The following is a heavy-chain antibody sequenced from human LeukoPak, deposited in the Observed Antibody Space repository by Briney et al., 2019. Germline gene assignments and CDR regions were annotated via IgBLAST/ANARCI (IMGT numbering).Heavy chain of an antibody. V-gene: IGHV4-31*03. J-gene: IGHJ4*02. CDR3: ARGSTLIRGFDY. Sequence: SETLSLTCTVSGGSISSGDYYWNWLRQHPEKSLEWIGYIFYSGSAYYNPSLKSRVTISVDTSKNQFSLKLSSVTAADTAVYYCARGSTLIRGFDYWGQGTLVTVSS. D-gene: IGHD3-10*01. CDR2: IFYSGSA. CDR1: GGSISSGDYY.